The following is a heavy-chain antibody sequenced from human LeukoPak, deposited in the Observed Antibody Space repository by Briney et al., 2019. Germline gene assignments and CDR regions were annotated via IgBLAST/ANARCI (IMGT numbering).Heavy chain of an antibody. J-gene: IGHJ4*02. Sequence: SETLSLTCTVSGVSISSGDYYWSWIRQPPGKGLEWIGYIYYSGSTYYNPSLKSRVTISVDTSKNQFSPKLSSVTAADTAVYYCARTLCGGDCVFDYWGQGTLVTVSS. CDR3: ARTLCGGDCVFDY. CDR2: IYYSGST. CDR1: GVSISSGDYY. V-gene: IGHV4-30-4*01. D-gene: IGHD2-21*02.